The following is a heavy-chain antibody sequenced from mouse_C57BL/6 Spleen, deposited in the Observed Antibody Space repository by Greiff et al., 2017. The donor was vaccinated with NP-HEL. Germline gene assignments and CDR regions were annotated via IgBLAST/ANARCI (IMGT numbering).Heavy chain of an antibody. Sequence: VQLQQSGPELVKPGASVKISCKASGYAFSSSWMNWVKQRPGKGLEWIGRIYPGDGDTNYNGKFKGKATLTADKSSSTAYMQLSSLTSEDSAVYFCATVGRFAYWGQGTLVTVSA. V-gene: IGHV1-82*01. CDR3: ATVGRFAY. CDR1: GYAFSSSW. CDR2: IYPGDGDT. D-gene: IGHD4-1*01. J-gene: IGHJ3*01.